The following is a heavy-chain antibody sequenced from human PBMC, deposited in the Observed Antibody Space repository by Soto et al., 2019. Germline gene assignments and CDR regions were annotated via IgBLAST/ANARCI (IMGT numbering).Heavy chain of an antibody. J-gene: IGHJ6*02. CDR2: MSDSGGST. CDR1: GFTFSSYA. Sequence: EVQLLESGGGLVQPGGSLRLSCAASGFTFSSYAMSWVRQAPGKGLEWVSAMSDSGGSTYYAESVKGGLTISRDNSKNTLYLQMNSLRAEDTAVYYCAKGQQQLVVYYGMDVWGQGTTVTVSS. V-gene: IGHV3-23*01. D-gene: IGHD6-13*01. CDR3: AKGQQQLVVYYGMDV.